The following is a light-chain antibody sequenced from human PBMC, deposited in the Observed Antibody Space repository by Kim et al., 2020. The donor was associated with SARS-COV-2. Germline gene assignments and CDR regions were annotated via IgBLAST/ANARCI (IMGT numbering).Light chain of an antibody. V-gene: IGLV1-44*01. CDR1: RCNIGSYT. CDR2: SND. CDR3: VTWDDSLNGPV. Sequence: QSVLTQPPSASGTPGQRVTISCSGSRCNIGSYTVSWYQQFHGVDPKLLIFSNDRRPSGVPARFSGSKSATSASLATIGLQPDEEAHVHCVTWDDSLNGPVFGGGTQLTVL. J-gene: IGLJ3*02.